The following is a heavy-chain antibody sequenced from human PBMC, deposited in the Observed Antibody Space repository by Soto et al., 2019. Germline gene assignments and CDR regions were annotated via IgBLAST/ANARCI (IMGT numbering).Heavy chain of an antibody. D-gene: IGHD3-22*01. CDR1: GYTFTSYG. J-gene: IGHJ4*02. V-gene: IGHV1-18*01. CDR2: ISAYNGNT. Sequence: ASVKVSCKASGYTFTSYGISWVRQAPGQGLEWMGWISAYNGNTNYAQKLQGRVTMTTDTSTSTAYMELRSLRSDDTAVYYCARDWGYYYDSSGYYYGYWGQGTLVTVSS. CDR3: ARDWGYYYDSSGYYYGY.